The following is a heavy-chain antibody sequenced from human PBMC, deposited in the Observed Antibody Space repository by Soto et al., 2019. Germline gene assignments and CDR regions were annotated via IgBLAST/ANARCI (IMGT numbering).Heavy chain of an antibody. CDR2: IYYSGST. CDR3: ARGSFDYYYYNMDV. J-gene: IGHJ6*03. V-gene: IGHV4-59*01. Sequence: SETLSLTCTVSGGSISSYYWSWIRQPPGKGLEWIGYIYYSGSTNYNPSLKSRVTISVDTSKNQFSLKLSSVTAADTAVYYCARGSFDYYYYNMDVWDKGTTVTVSS. CDR1: GGSISSYY.